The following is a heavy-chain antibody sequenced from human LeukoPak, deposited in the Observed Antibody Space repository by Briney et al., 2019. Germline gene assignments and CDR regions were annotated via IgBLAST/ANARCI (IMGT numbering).Heavy chain of an antibody. J-gene: IGHJ5*02. CDR3: ARVKRFPTVWFDP. V-gene: IGHV1-8*01. CDR2: MNPISGST. CDR1: GYTFSSYD. D-gene: IGHD3-10*01. Sequence: ASVKVSCKASGYTFSSYDINWVRQAAGQGLVWMGWMNPISGSTGYAQKFQGRVTITRDTSITTAFMELSSLRSDDTAIYYCARVKRFPTVWFDPWGQGTLVTVSS.